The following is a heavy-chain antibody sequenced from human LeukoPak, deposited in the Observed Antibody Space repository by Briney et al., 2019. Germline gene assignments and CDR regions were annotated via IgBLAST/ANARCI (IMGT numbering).Heavy chain of an antibody. CDR1: GFTFRSFE. Sequence: PGGSLRLSCAASGFTFRSFEMNWVRQAPGKGLEWVSNISPSGDIKYADSVRGRFTISRDSARSSLYLQMNSLRAEDTAVYFCARRFDFWGQGVLVSVSS. CDR2: ISPSGDI. V-gene: IGHV3-48*03. J-gene: IGHJ4*02. CDR3: ARRFDF.